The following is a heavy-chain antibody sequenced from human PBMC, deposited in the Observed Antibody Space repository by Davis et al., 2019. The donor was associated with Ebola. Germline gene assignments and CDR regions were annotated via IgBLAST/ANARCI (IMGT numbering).Heavy chain of an antibody. CDR2: IKQDGSEK. J-gene: IGHJ6*02. CDR1: GFTFDNYA. CDR3: AREKIEWPRFPGPYYYYGMDV. V-gene: IGHV3-7*01. D-gene: IGHD5-12*01. Sequence: GESLKISCAASGFTFDNYAMSWVRQAPGKGLEWVANIKQDGSEKYYVDSVKGRFTISRDNAKNSLYLQMNSLRAEDTAVYYCAREKIEWPRFPGPYYYYGMDVRGQGTTVTVSS.